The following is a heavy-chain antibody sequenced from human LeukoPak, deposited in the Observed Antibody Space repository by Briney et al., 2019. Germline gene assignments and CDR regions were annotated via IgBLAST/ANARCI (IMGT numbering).Heavy chain of an antibody. CDR1: GGSISSGSYY. Sequence: SQTLSLTCTVSGGSISSGSYYWSWIRQPAGKGLEWIGRIYTSGSTNYNPSLKSRVTISVGTSKNQFSLKLSSVTAADTAVYYCAREPPNYYGSGGFDYWGQGTLVTVSS. D-gene: IGHD3-10*01. CDR2: IYTSGST. J-gene: IGHJ4*02. CDR3: AREPPNYYGSGGFDY. V-gene: IGHV4-61*02.